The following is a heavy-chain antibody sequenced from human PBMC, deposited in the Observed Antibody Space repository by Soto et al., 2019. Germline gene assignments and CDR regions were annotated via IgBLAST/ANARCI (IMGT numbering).Heavy chain of an antibody. V-gene: IGHV4-34*01. J-gene: IGHJ6*02. CDR2: INHSGST. CDR3: ARPTRQWLGLRYYYGMDV. Sequence: SETLSLTCAVYGGSCSGYYWSWIRQPPGKGLEWIGEINHSGSTNYNPSLKSRVTISVDTSKNQFSLKLSSVTAADTAVYYCARPTRQWLGLRYYYGMDVWGQGTTVTVSS. CDR1: GGSCSGYY. D-gene: IGHD6-19*01.